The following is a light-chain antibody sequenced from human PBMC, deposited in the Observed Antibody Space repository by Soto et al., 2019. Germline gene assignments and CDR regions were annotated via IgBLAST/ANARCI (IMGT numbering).Light chain of an antibody. V-gene: IGKV1-5*01. CDR3: QQYHGFPYT. CDR1: QSIRYW. CDR2: DVS. Sequence: DIPMTQSPSTLSASVGDRVTITCRASQSIRYWLAWHQQKPGEAPQVLIYDVSTLQKGVPSRFSGSGFGTEFPLNISSLQPDDFATYYCQQYHGFPYTFGLGTKVEIK. J-gene: IGKJ2*01.